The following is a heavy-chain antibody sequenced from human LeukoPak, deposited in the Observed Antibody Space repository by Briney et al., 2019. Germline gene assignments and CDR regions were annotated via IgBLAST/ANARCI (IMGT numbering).Heavy chain of an antibody. D-gene: IGHD6-13*01. CDR3: AGVYSSSWSDSYFDY. CDR2: IRNKANSYTT. Sequence: GSLRLSCAASGFTFSDHYMDWVRQGPGKGLEWVGRIRNKANSYTTEYAASVKGRFTISRDDSKNSLSLQMDSLKTEDTAVYYCAGVYSSSWSDSYFDYWGQGTLVSVSS. V-gene: IGHV3-72*01. CDR1: GFTFSDHY. J-gene: IGHJ4*02.